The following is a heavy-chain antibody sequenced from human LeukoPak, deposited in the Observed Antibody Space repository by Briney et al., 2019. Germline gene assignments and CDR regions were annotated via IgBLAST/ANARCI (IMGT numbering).Heavy chain of an antibody. CDR1: GGSISSSSYY. D-gene: IGHD3-22*01. J-gene: IGHJ2*01. CDR2: IYYSGST. Sequence: PSETLSLTCTVSGGSISSSSYYWGWIRQPPGKGLEWIGSIYYSGSTHYNPSLKSRVTISVDTSKNQFSLKLSSVTAADTAVYYCATRTKYYYDSSGLDYWYFDLWGRGTLVTVSS. V-gene: IGHV4-39*07. CDR3: ATRTKYYYDSSGLDYWYFDL.